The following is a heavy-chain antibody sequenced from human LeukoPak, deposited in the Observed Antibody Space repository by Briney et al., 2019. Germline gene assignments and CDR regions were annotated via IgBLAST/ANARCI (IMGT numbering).Heavy chain of an antibody. CDR2: ISGSGGSA. V-gene: IGHV3-23*01. J-gene: IGHJ3*02. Sequence: ETLSLTCAVYGGSFSGYYWSWIRQPPGKGLEWVSAISGSGGSAYYADSVKGRFTISRDNSKNTLYLQMNSLRADDTALYYCAKSVANGAFDIWGQGTMVTVSS. CDR3: AKSVANGAFDI. D-gene: IGHD2-21*01. CDR1: GGSFSGYY.